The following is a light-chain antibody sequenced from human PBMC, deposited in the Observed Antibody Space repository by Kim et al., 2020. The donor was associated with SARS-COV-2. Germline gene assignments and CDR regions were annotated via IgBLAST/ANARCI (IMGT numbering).Light chain of an antibody. CDR3: QKYGSTWT. Sequence: EIVLTQSPGTLSLSPGERATLSCRASQSVSSSHLAWYQQKPGQAPRLLIYGASTRATGIPDRFSGSGSGTDFTLTISRLEPEDFAVFYCQKYGSTWTFGQGTKLAIK. CDR2: GAS. CDR1: QSVSSSH. J-gene: IGKJ1*01. V-gene: IGKV3-20*01.